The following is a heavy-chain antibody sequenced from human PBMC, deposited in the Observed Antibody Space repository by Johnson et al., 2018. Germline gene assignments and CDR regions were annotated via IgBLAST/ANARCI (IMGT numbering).Heavy chain of an antibody. CDR2: IYYSGST. CDR1: GGSISSYY. Sequence: QVQLQESGPGLVKPSETLSLTCTVSGGSISSYYWSWIRQPPGKGLEWIGYIYYSGSTNYNPSLKSRVTISVDTSKNQFSLKLSSVTAAYPAVYYGARENGVGCSGGSCSSNSVFPYYYYYYGMDVWGQGTTVTVSS. V-gene: IGHV4-59*01. CDR3: ARENGVGCSGGSCSSNSVFPYYYYYYGMDV. J-gene: IGHJ6*02. D-gene: IGHD2-15*01.